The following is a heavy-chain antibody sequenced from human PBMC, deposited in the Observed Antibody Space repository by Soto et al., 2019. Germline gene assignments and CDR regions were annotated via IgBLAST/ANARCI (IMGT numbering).Heavy chain of an antibody. CDR1: GFTFSSYA. Sequence: EVQLLESGGGLVQPGGSLRLSCAASGFTFSSYAMRWVRQAPVKGLEWVSAISGSGDSTYYADSVKGRFTISRDNFKNTRYLQMNSLRAEDTAVYYCARRGSGSYYDYWGQGTLVTVSS. CDR3: ARRGSGSYYDY. V-gene: IGHV3-23*01. CDR2: ISGSGDST. J-gene: IGHJ4*02. D-gene: IGHD1-26*01.